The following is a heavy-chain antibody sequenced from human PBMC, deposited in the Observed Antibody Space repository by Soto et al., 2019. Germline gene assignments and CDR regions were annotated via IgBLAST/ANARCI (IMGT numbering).Heavy chain of an antibody. J-gene: IGHJ4*02. CDR2: VIPMLRMS. CDR3: ATNYGSGSTHFDY. CDR1: GDTFNFYT. Sequence: QVQLVQSGAEVRKPGSSVKVSCTASGDTFNFYTISWVRQAPGQGFEWMGRVIPMLRMSNYAQKFQGRVTISADKSTSTAYMALSSLRSDDTAVYYCATNYGSGSTHFDYWGQGTLVTVSS. D-gene: IGHD3-10*01. V-gene: IGHV1-69*02.